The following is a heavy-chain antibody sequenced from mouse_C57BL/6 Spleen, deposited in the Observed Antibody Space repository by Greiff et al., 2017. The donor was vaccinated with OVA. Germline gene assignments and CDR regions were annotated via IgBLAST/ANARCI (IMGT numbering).Heavy chain of an antibody. J-gene: IGHJ4*01. D-gene: IGHD2-10*01. Sequence: VQLVESGAELARPGASVKLSCKASGYTFTSYGISWVKQRTGQGLEWIGEIYPRSGNTYYNEKFKGKATLTADKSSSTAYMELRSLTSEDSAVYFCARVLSYYGNYDYAMDYWGQGTSVTVSS. CDR3: ARVLSYYGNYDYAMDY. CDR2: IYPRSGNT. V-gene: IGHV1-81*01. CDR1: GYTFTSYG.